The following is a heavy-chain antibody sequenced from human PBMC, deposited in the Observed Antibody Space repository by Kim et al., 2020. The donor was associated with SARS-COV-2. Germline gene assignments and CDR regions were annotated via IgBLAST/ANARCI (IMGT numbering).Heavy chain of an antibody. CDR2: IYYSGST. Sequence: SETLSHTCTVSGGSISSGGYYWSWIRQHPGKGLEWIGYIYYSGSTYYNPSLKSRVTISVDTSKNQFSLKLSSVTAADTAVYYCARGRQLGLGYFDYWGQGTLVTVSS. V-gene: IGHV4-31*03. D-gene: IGHD6-6*01. CDR1: GGSISSGGYY. J-gene: IGHJ4*02. CDR3: ARGRQLGLGYFDY.